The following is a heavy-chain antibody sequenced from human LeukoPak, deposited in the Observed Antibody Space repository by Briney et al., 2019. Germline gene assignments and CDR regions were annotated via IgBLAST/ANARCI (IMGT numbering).Heavy chain of an antibody. D-gene: IGHD2-15*01. J-gene: IGHJ5*02. CDR3: ARQGRNCSGGSCRPNWFDP. CDR1: AGSISSSSYY. Sequence: SETLSLTCTVSAGSISSSSYYWGWIRQPPGKGLEWIGSIYYSGSTYYNPSLKSRVTISVDTSKNQFSLKLSSVTAADTAVYYCARQGRNCSGGSCRPNWFDPWGQGTLVTVSS. CDR2: IYYSGST. V-gene: IGHV4-39*01.